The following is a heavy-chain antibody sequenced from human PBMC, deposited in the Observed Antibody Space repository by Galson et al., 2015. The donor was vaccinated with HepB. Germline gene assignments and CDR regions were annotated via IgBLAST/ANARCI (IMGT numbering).Heavy chain of an antibody. V-gene: IGHV3-33*07. CDR2: IWYDGSNK. D-gene: IGHD3-10*01. J-gene: IGHJ4*02. Sequence: SLRLSCAASGFTFSSYGMYWVRQAPGKGLEWVAIIWYDGSNKYYGDSVKGRFTISRDNSKNTLYLQMNSLRAEDTAVYYCARVEGSGRYYNGPGDYWGQGTLVTVSS. CDR3: ARVEGSGRYYNGPGDY. CDR1: GFTFSSYG.